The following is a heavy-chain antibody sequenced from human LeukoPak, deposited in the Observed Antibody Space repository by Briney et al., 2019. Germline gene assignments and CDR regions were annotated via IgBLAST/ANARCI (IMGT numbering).Heavy chain of an antibody. CDR3: ARGEIYIAAPLGY. D-gene: IGHD6-13*01. V-gene: IGHV3-21*04. CDR1: GFTFNNYN. J-gene: IGHJ4*02. CDR2: ITSSGTYI. Sequence: GESLRLSCAASGFTFNNYNMNWVRQAPGKALEWVSSITSSGTYIFYADSVKGRFTISRDNAKNSLYLQMNSLRAEDTALYYCARGEIYIAAPLGYWGQGTLVTVSS.